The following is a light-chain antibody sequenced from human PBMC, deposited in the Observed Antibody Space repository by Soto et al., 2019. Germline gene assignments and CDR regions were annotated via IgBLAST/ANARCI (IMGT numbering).Light chain of an antibody. CDR2: EVS. J-gene: IGLJ1*01. CDR3: SSYISSFSHV. CDR1: SSDVGNYNY. Sequence: QSVLTQPASVSGSPGQSITISCTGTSSDVGNYNYVSWYQQHPGKAPKLMIFEVSDRPSGVSNRFSGSKSGNTASLTISGLQADDEADYYCSSYISSFSHVFGTGTKLTVL. V-gene: IGLV2-14*01.